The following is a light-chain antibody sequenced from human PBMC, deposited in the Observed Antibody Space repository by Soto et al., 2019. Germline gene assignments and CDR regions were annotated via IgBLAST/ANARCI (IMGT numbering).Light chain of an antibody. CDR2: DAS. CDR3: QQRSNWPPIT. J-gene: IGKJ5*01. V-gene: IGKV3-11*01. CDR1: QSVSSY. Sequence: EIVLTQSPATLSLSPGERATLSCRASQSVSSYLAWYQQKPGQAPRLLIYDASNRATGIPARFSGSGSGTDFTLTIRSLETEDFAVYYCQQRSNWPPITFGQGTRREIK.